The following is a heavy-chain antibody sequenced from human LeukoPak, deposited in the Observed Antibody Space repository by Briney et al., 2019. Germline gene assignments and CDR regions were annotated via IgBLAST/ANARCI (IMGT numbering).Heavy chain of an antibody. J-gene: IGHJ5*02. D-gene: IGHD3-3*01. CDR1: GFTFSSYS. Sequence: PGGSLRLSCAASGFTFSSYSMNWVHQAPGKGLEWVSYISSSSSTIYYADSVKGRFTISRDNAKNSLYLQMNSLRAEDTAVYYCARARITIFGVVQASANWFDPWGQGTLVTVSS. CDR2: ISSSSSTI. V-gene: IGHV3-48*01. CDR3: ARARITIFGVVQASANWFDP.